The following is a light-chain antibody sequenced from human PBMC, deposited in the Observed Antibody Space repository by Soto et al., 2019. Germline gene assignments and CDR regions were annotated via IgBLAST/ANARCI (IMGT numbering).Light chain of an antibody. CDR1: QSVTSNY. CDR3: QQYGTSEII. CDR2: GVS. J-gene: IGKJ5*01. V-gene: IGKV3-20*01. Sequence: EVVLTQSPGTLSLSPWERATLSCRASQSVTSNYLAWYQQKPGQAPRLLIYGVSSRATGIPDRFSGSGSGTDFTLTISRLETEDFAVFYCQQYGTSEIIFGQGTRLE.